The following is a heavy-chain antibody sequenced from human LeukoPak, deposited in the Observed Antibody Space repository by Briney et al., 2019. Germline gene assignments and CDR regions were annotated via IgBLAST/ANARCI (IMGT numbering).Heavy chain of an antibody. D-gene: IGHD6-13*01. CDR1: GGTCSSYA. Sequence: SVKVSCKASGGTCSSYAISWVRQAPGQGLEWMGGIIPIFGTANYAQKFQSRVTITADESPCTAYMQLSSLRSEDTAVYYCASATSSSSHRSSWFLPFDYSGQGTLVTVSS. CDR2: IIPIFGTA. J-gene: IGHJ4*02. V-gene: IGHV1-69*13. CDR3: ASATSSSSHRSSWFLPFDY.